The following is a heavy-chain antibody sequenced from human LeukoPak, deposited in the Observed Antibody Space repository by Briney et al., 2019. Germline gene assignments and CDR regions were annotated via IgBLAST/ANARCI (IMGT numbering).Heavy chain of an antibody. V-gene: IGHV3-30*18. CDR2: ISYDGSNK. D-gene: IGHD6-13*01. J-gene: IGHJ4*02. CDR3: AKDHSSSWFDY. CDR1: GFTFSSYG. Sequence: GRSLRLSCAASGFTFSSYGMNWVRQAPGKGLEWVAVISYDGSNKYYADSVKGRFTISRDNSKNTLYLQMNSLRAEDTAVYYCAKDHSSSWFDYWGQGTLVTVSS.